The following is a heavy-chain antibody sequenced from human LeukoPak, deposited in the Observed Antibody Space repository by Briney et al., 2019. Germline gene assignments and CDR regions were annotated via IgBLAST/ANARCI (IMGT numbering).Heavy chain of an antibody. Sequence: GSSVMVSCKASGGTFSSYAISWVRQAPGQGLEWMGGIIPIFGTANYAQKFQGRVTITADESTSTAYMELSSLRSEDTAVYYCAREGGKLGYCSSTSCPNWFDPWGQGTLVTVSS. D-gene: IGHD2-2*01. CDR2: IIPIFGTA. CDR3: AREGGKLGYCSSTSCPNWFDP. V-gene: IGHV1-69*01. CDR1: GGTFSSYA. J-gene: IGHJ5*02.